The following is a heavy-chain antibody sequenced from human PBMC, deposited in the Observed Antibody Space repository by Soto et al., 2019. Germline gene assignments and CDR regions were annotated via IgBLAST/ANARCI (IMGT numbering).Heavy chain of an antibody. CDR3: ARDRPDFWSGRKYGMEV. J-gene: IGHJ6*02. V-gene: IGHV1-18*01. D-gene: IGHD3-3*01. Sequence: ASVXVSYKASGYTFTSYGISWVRQAPGQGLEWMGWISAYNGNTNYAQKLQGRVTMTTDTSTSTAYMELRSLRSDDTAVYYCARDRPDFWSGRKYGMEVWGQGTTVTVYS. CDR1: GYTFTSYG. CDR2: ISAYNGNT.